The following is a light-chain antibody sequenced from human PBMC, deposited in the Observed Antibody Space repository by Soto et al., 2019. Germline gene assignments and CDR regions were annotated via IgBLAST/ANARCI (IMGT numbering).Light chain of an antibody. V-gene: IGKV3-15*01. Sequence: ISQSPSTLSASVGGTVTITCRASQSISSWLAWYQQKPGQAPRLLIYGASTRATGVPARFSGSGSGAEFTLTISSLQSEDFAVYYCQQYNTWPPYTFGQGTKVDIK. CDR1: QSISSW. CDR3: QQYNTWPPYT. CDR2: GAS. J-gene: IGKJ2*01.